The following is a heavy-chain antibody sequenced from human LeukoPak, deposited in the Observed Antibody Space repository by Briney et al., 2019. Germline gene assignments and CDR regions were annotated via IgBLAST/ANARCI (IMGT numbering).Heavy chain of an antibody. CDR1: GFTFDDYA. Sequence: PGGSLRLSCAASGFTFDDYAMHWVRQAPGKGLEWVSGISWNSGSIGYADSVKGRFTISRDNAKNSLYLQMNSLRAEDMALYYCAKGYHSSSWYYFDYWGQGTLVTVSS. J-gene: IGHJ4*02. D-gene: IGHD6-13*01. CDR3: AKGYHSSSWYYFDY. CDR2: ISWNSGSI. V-gene: IGHV3-9*03.